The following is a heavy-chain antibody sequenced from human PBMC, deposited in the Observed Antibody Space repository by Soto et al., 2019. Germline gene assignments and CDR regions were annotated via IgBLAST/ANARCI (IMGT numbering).Heavy chain of an antibody. Sequence: ASVKVSCKVSGYTLTELSMHWVRQAPGKGLEWMGGFDPEDGETIYAQKFQGRVTMTEDKSTDTAYMELSSLRSEDTAVYYCARGNFGGPRYGSGLALYYYYGMYVWGQGTTVTVSS. V-gene: IGHV1-24*01. CDR2: FDPEDGET. D-gene: IGHD3-10*01. CDR3: ARGNFGGPRYGSGLALYYYYGMYV. CDR1: GYTLTELS. J-gene: IGHJ6*02.